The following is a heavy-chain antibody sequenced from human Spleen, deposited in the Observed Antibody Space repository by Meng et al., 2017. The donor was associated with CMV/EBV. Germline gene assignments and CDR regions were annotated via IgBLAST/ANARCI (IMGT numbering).Heavy chain of an antibody. CDR1: GFTFSPYR. Sequence: GESLKISCAASGFTFSPYRMTWVRQAPGKGLEWVSSISSSSTYIYYADSVRGRFTISRDNAKNSLYLQMNSLRAEDAAVYYCAKVYSGSYVGYFDYWGQGTLVTVSS. D-gene: IGHD1-26*01. CDR2: ISSSSTYI. J-gene: IGHJ4*02. CDR3: AKVYSGSYVGYFDY. V-gene: IGHV3-21*04.